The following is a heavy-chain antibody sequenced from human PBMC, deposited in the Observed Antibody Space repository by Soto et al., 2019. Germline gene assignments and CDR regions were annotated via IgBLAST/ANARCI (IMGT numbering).Heavy chain of an antibody. Sequence: GESLKISCKGSGYSFTTYWIGWVRQMPGKGLGWMGIIYPGDSDTRYSPSFQGQVTISADKSISTAYLQWSSLKASDTAMYYCARRISSFDYGHFDYSGQGTLVTVSS. CDR1: GYSFTTYW. D-gene: IGHD3-10*01. CDR3: ARRISSFDYGHFDY. CDR2: IYPGDSDT. J-gene: IGHJ4*02. V-gene: IGHV5-51*01.